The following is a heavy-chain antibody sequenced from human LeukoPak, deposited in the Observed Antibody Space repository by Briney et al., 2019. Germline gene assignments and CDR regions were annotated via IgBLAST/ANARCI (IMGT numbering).Heavy chain of an antibody. J-gene: IGHJ4*02. CDR2: INPNSGGT. CDR3: ARVNEGATRRLDY. V-gene: IGHV1-2*02. Sequence: ASVKVSCKASGYTFTGYYMHWVRQAPGQGLEWMGWINPNSGGTNYAQKFQGRVTMTRDTSISTAYMELSRPRSDDTAVYYCARVNEGATRRLDYWGQGTLVTVSS. CDR1: GYTFTGYY. D-gene: IGHD1-26*01.